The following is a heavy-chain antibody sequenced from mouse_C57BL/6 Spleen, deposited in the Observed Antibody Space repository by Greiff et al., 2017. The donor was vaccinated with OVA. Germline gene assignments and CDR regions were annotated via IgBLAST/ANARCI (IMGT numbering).Heavy chain of an antibody. D-gene: IGHD1-1*01. J-gene: IGHJ3*01. CDR1: GYSITSGYY. CDR3: ASYYGSSYWFAY. V-gene: IGHV3-6*01. CDR2: ISYDGSN. Sequence: EVKLEESGPGLVKPSPSLSLTCSVTGYSITSGYYWNWIRQFPGNKLEWMGYISYDGSNNYNPSLKNRISITRDTSKNQFFLKLNSVTTEDTATYYCASYYGSSYWFAYWGQGTLVTVSA.